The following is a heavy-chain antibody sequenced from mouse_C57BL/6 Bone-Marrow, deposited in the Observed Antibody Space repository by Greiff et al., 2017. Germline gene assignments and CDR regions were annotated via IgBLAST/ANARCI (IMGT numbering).Heavy chain of an antibody. Sequence: QVQLKQPGAELVKPGASVKLSCKASGYTFTSYWMHWVKQRPGQGLEWIGMIHPNSGSTNYNEKFKSKATLTVDKSSSTAYMQLSSLTSEDSAVYYRASITTVVEVDYWGQGTTLTVSS. V-gene: IGHV1-64*01. CDR2: IHPNSGST. CDR3: ASITTVVEVDY. CDR1: GYTFTSYW. D-gene: IGHD1-1*01. J-gene: IGHJ2*01.